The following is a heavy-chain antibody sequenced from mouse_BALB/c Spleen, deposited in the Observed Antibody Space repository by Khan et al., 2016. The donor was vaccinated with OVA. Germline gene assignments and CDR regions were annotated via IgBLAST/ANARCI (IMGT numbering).Heavy chain of an antibody. CDR1: GYSITSGYY. Sequence: VQLKQSGPGLVKPSQSLSLTCSVTGYSITSGYYWNWIRQFPGNKLEWMGYISYGGRNKYNPSHKNRVSITRETSKNQVFLKLKSVTTENTATYYCARDERYYAMAYWGQGTSVTVSS. J-gene: IGHJ4*01. CDR3: ARDERYYAMAY. V-gene: IGHV3-6*02. CDR2: ISYGGRN.